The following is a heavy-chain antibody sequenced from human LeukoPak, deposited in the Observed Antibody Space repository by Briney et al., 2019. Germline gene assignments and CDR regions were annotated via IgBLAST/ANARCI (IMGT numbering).Heavy chain of an antibody. D-gene: IGHD1-26*01. J-gene: IGHJ3*02. CDR1: GFTFSSYA. Sequence: GGSLRLSCAASGFTFSSYAMSWVRQAPGKGLEWVSAISGSGGSTYYADSVKGRFTISRDNSKNTLYLQMNSLRAEDTAVYYCARGGSYLSAFDIWGQGTMVTVSS. CDR2: ISGSGGST. V-gene: IGHV3-23*01. CDR3: ARGGSYLSAFDI.